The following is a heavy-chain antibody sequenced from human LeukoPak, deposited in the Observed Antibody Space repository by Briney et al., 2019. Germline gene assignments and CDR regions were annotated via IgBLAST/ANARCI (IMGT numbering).Heavy chain of an antibody. Sequence: GGSLRLSCAASGFTFSSYSMNWARQAPGKGLEWVSYISSSGSIIYYADSVKGRFTISRDNAKNSLYLQMNSLRAEDTAVYYCARVGVLPGFFHYYYMDVWGKGTTVTVSS. CDR3: ARVGVLPGFFHYYYMDV. V-gene: IGHV3-48*04. J-gene: IGHJ6*03. D-gene: IGHD1-14*01. CDR2: ISSSGSII. CDR1: GFTFSSYS.